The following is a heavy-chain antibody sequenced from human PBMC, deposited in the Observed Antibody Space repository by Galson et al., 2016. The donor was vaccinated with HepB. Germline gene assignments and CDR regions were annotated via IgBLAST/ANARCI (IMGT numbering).Heavy chain of an antibody. CDR2: TFYRATSHI. J-gene: IGHJ4*02. D-gene: IGHD5-12*01. CDR1: GDSVSSDSAA. Sequence: SAISGDSVSSDSAAWNWIRQSPSRGLEWLGRTFYRATSHIEYAPSVRSRLSISPDTSTNQFSLQLNPVTPEDKSVYYCARGPPGFYFSSWGQGTLVTVSS. CDR3: ARGPPGFYFSS. V-gene: IGHV6-1*01.